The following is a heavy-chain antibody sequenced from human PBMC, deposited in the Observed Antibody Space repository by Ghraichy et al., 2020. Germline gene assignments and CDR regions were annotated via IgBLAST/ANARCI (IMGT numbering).Heavy chain of an antibody. Sequence: LSLTCVGSGFDVSINRMSWVRQAPGKALACMSAIYSGSNTDYADSVKGRFTFSRDNSKNTVYLQMNSLRVDDTAVYYCARDLWAFDIWGQGTLVTVSS. CDR2: IYSGSNT. CDR1: GFDVSINR. CDR3: ARDLWAFDI. D-gene: IGHD2-21*01. J-gene: IGHJ3*02. V-gene: IGHV3-53*01.